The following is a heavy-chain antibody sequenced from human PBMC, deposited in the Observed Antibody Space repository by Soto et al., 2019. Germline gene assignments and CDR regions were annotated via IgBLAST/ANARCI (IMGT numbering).Heavy chain of an antibody. Sequence: ASVKVSCKASGYTFTGYYMHWVRQAPGQGLEWMGWINPNSGGTNYAQKFQGWVTMTRDTSISTAYMELSRLRSDDTAVYYCARGTLYDFLSGSHLGYYGMDVCGQRTTVTVSS. CDR3: ARGTLYDFLSGSHLGYYGMDV. J-gene: IGHJ6*02. CDR2: INPNSGGT. V-gene: IGHV1-2*04. CDR1: GYTFTGYY. D-gene: IGHD3-3*01.